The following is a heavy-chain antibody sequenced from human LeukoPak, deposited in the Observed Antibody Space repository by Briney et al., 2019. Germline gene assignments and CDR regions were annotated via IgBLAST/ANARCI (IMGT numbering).Heavy chain of an antibody. CDR2: INHSGST. CDR3: ARARLSQLLSNWFDP. Sequence: SETLALTCAVYGGSFSGYYWSWIRQPPGKGLEWIGEINHSGSTNYNPSLKSRVTISVDTSKNQFSLKLSSVTAADTAVYYCARARLSQLLSNWFDPWGQGTLVTASS. D-gene: IGHD2-2*01. CDR1: GGSFSGYY. J-gene: IGHJ5*02. V-gene: IGHV4-34*01.